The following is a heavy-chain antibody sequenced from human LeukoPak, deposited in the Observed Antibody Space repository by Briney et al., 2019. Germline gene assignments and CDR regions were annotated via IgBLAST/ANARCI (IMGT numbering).Heavy chain of an antibody. CDR1: GGSISSYY. Sequence: SETLSLTCTVSGGSISSYYWSWIRQPPGKGLEWIGYIYYSGSTNYNPSLKSRVTISVDTSKNQFSLKLSSVTAADTAVYYCARRLYYGGYLRRYFDYWGQGTLVTVSS. J-gene: IGHJ4*02. V-gene: IGHV4-59*01. D-gene: IGHD5-12*01. CDR2: IYYSGST. CDR3: ARRLYYGGYLRRYFDY.